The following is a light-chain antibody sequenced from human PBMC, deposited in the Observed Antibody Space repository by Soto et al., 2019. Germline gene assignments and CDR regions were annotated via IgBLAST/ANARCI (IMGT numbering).Light chain of an antibody. Sequence: DIVMTQSPDTLAVSLGERATINCKSSQSVLYSSNNKNYLAWYQQKPGQPPKLLIYWASTRESGVPDRFSGRGSGTDFILTLSSLQAEDVAIYYCQQYYSTPTWTFGQGTKVEIK. CDR1: QSVLYSSNNKNY. CDR2: WAS. V-gene: IGKV4-1*01. CDR3: QQYYSTPTWT. J-gene: IGKJ1*01.